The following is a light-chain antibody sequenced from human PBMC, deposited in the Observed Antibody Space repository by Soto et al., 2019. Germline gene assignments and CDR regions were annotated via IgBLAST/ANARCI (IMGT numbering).Light chain of an antibody. CDR3: QTWGTGYVV. CDR2: LNSDGSH. J-gene: IGLJ2*01. CDR1: SGHIGYT. Sequence: QLVLTQSPSASASLGASVKLTCTLSSGHIGYTIAWHQQQPEKGPRYLMKLNSDGSHRKGDGIPDRFSGSTSGAERYLIISRLQSEDEADYYCQTWGTGYVVFGGGTKVTVL. V-gene: IGLV4-69*01.